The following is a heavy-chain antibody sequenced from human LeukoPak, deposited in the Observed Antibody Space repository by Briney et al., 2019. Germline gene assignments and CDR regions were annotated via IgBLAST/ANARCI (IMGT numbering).Heavy chain of an antibody. D-gene: IGHD4-23*01. V-gene: IGHV3-30*04. CDR1: GFTFSSYA. J-gene: IGHJ4*02. CDR3: ARSEGTTVVTPDFDY. CDR2: ISYDGSNK. Sequence: GGSLRLSCAASGFTFSSYAMHWVRQAPGKGLEWVAVISYDGSNKYYADSVKGRFTISRDNSKNTLYLQMHSLRAEDTAVYYCARSEGTTVVTPDFDYWGQGTLVTVSS.